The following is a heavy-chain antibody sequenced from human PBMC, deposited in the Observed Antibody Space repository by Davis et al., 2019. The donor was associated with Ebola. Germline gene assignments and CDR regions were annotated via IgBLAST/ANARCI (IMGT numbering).Heavy chain of an antibody. Sequence: GESLKISCTASGFTVSSNHMSWVRQAPGKGLEWVSVIYDQSTAYADAVRGRFIISRDKSNNTLYLEMSSLRVDDTAVYYCAKGEQYCSDISCYSFDAFGSWGQGTMVTVSS. V-gene: IGHV3-53*05. J-gene: IGHJ3*02. CDR2: IYDQST. D-gene: IGHD2-2*01. CDR1: GFTVSSNH. CDR3: AKGEQYCSDISCYSFDAFGS.